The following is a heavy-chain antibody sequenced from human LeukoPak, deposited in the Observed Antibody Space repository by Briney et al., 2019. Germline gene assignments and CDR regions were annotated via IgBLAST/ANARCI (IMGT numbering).Heavy chain of an antibody. V-gene: IGHV3-30-3*01. D-gene: IGHD6-13*01. CDR1: GFTFSSYA. CDR2: ISYDGSNK. CDR3: AKGVAAAGKDYFDY. J-gene: IGHJ4*02. Sequence: PGGSLRLSCAASGFTFSSYAMHWVRQAPGKGLEWVAVISYDGSNKYYADSVKGRFTISRDNSKNTLYLQMNSLRAEDTAVYYCAKGVAAAGKDYFDYWGQGTLVTVSS.